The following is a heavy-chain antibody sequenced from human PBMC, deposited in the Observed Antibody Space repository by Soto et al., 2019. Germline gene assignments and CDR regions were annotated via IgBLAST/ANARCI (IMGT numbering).Heavy chain of an antibody. CDR3: ARAEEYSGYAYYFDY. Sequence: QVQLVQSGAEVKKPGASVKVSCKASGYTFTGYYMHWVRQAPGQGLEWTGWINPNSGGTSYAQKFQGWVTMTRDTSISTAYMELSRLRSDDTAVYYCARAEEYSGYAYYFDYWGQGTLVTVSS. J-gene: IGHJ4*02. D-gene: IGHD5-12*01. CDR1: GYTFTGYY. CDR2: INPNSGGT. V-gene: IGHV1-2*04.